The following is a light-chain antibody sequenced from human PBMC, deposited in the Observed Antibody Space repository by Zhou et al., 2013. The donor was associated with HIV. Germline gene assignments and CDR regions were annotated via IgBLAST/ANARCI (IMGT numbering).Light chain of an antibody. Sequence: ETVLTQSPGTVSLSPGERATLSCRASQSVSSRSLAWFQQKPGQAPRLLIYGASSRATGIPDRFSGSVSGTDFTLTISRLEPEDSAVFYCQQYGSSPRTFGQGTKLKIK. CDR1: QSVSSRS. CDR2: GAS. V-gene: IGKV3-20*01. J-gene: IGKJ2*01. CDR3: QQYGSSPRT.